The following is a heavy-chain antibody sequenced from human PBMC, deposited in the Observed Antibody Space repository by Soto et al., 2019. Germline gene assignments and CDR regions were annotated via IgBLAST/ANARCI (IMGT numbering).Heavy chain of an antibody. V-gene: IGHV5-51*01. CDR1: GYRFTTYW. D-gene: IGHD3-9*01. J-gene: IGHJ5*02. CDR3: ARLPLGDDSLTGPTAYFGP. Sequence: GESLKISCKGSGYRFTTYWIGWVRQMPGKGLEWMGLIYPGDSNTRFSPSFQGQVTISVDMSISTAYLQWSSLRVSDTAMYYCARLPLGDDSLTGPTAYFGPWGQGTRVTVSS. CDR2: IYPGDSNT.